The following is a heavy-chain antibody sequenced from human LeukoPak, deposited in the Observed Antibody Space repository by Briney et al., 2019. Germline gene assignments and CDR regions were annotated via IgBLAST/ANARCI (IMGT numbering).Heavy chain of an antibody. Sequence: GGSLRLSCAASGFTFSSYAMSWVRQAPGKGLEWVSAISGSGGSTYYADSVKGRFTISRDNSKNTLYLQMNSLRAEDTAVYYCAKDLQQWLVGVGWFDPWGQGTLVTVSP. J-gene: IGHJ5*02. CDR3: AKDLQQWLVGVGWFDP. V-gene: IGHV3-23*01. CDR2: ISGSGGST. CDR1: GFTFSSYA. D-gene: IGHD6-19*01.